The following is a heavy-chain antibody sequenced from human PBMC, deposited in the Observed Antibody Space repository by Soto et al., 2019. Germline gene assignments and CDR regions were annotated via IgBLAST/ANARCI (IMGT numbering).Heavy chain of an antibody. V-gene: IGHV4-34*01. CDR3: ARGRIVLVPAAKYNWFDP. CDR1: GGSFSGYY. J-gene: IGHJ5*02. CDR2: INHSGST. D-gene: IGHD2-2*01. Sequence: SETLSLTCAIYGGSFSGYYWSWIRQPPGKGLEWIGEINHSGSTNYNPSLKSRVTISVDTSKNQFSLKLSSVTAADTAVYYCARGRIVLVPAAKYNWFDPWGQGTLVTVSS.